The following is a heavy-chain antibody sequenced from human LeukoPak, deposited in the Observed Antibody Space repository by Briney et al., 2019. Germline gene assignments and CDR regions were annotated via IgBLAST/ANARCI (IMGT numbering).Heavy chain of an antibody. J-gene: IGHJ4*02. CDR3: ARVISGYYCDH. CDR2: ISYDGSKK. D-gene: IGHD3-22*01. V-gene: IGHV3-30*03. CDR1: GFTFSNYG. Sequence: GSLRLSCAASGFTFSNYGMRWVRQAPGKGLEWAAFISYDGSKKYYADSVKGRFTISRDNSKNTLYLQMNSLRTEDTAVYYCARVISGYYCDHWGQGTLVTVSS.